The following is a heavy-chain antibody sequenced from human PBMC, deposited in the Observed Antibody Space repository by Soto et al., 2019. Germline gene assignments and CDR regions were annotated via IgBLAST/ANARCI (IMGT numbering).Heavy chain of an antibody. V-gene: IGHV4-59*08. CDR2: IYYSGST. J-gene: IGHJ3*02. D-gene: IGHD2-2*01. CDR1: GGSIISYY. Sequence: QVQLQESGPGLVKPSETLSLTCIVSGGSIISYYWSWIRQPPGKGLEWIGYIYYSGSTNYNPSLKSRVTISADTATTQFSLKRCSVTAADTAVYYCARHVGCSSSTCHPDSFDIWGQGTMVTVSS. CDR3: ARHVGCSSSTCHPDSFDI.